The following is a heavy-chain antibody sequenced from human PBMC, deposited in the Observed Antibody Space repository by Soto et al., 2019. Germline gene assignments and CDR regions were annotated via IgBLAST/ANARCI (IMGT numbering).Heavy chain of an antibody. Sequence: EVQLLESGGGLVQPGGSLRLSCAASGFTFSTYAMSWVRQAPGKGLEWVSAISGGRSGTYYADSVRGRFTLSRDDSTNTLYRQMDSLRSEYTAIYYCAKGSLGYCSFAICYFFDFWGQGTLVTVSS. CDR2: ISGGRSGT. D-gene: IGHD2-2*01. V-gene: IGHV3-23*01. CDR1: GFTFSTYA. CDR3: AKGSLGYCSFAICYFFDF. J-gene: IGHJ4*02.